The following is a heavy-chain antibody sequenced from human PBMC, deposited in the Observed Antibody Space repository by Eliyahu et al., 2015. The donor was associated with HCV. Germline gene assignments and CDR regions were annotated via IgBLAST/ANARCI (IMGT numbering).Heavy chain of an antibody. D-gene: IGHD5-12*01. V-gene: IGHV4-39*01. CDR3: ARFSIVATHEGGAFDY. CDR2: IYYSGST. CDR1: GXSISSSSYY. J-gene: IGHJ4*02. Sequence: QLQLQESGPGLVKPSETLSLTCTVSGXSISSSSYYWGWIRQPPGKGLEWIGSIYYSGSTYYNPSLKSRVTISVDTSKNQFSLKLSSVTAADTAVYYCARFSIVATHEGGAFDYWGQGTLVTVSS.